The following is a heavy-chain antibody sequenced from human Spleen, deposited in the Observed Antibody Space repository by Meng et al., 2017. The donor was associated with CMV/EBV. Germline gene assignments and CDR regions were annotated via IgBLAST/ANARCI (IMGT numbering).Heavy chain of an antibody. D-gene: IGHD3-3*01. CDR1: GGSISSSSYY. CDR2: IYHSGST. V-gene: IGHV4-39*07. J-gene: IGHJ6*02. Sequence: SETLSLTCTVSGGSISSSSYYWGWIRQPPGKGLEWIGSIYHSGSTYYNPSLKSRVTISVDTSKNQFSLKLSSVTAADTAVYYCARDHYDFWSGYPYYYYGMDVWGQGTTVTVSS. CDR3: ARDHYDFWSGYPYYYYGMDV.